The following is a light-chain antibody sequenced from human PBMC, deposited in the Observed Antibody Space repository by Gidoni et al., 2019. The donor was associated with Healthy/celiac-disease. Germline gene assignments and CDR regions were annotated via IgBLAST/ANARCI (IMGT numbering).Light chain of an antibody. CDR2: WAS. V-gene: IGKV4-1*01. J-gene: IGKJ4*01. CDR3: QQYYSNPIT. Sequence: SATINCKSSQSVLYSSNNKNYLAWYQQKPGQPPKLLIYWASTRESGVPDRFSGSGSGTDFTLTISSLQAEDVAVYYCQQYYSNPITFGGGTKVEIK. CDR1: QSVLYSSNNKNY.